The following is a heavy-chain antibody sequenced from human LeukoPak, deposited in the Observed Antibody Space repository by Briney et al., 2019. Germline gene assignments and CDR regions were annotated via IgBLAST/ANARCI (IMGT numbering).Heavy chain of an antibody. CDR2: ISGSGGAT. V-gene: IGHV3-23*01. CDR3: ARGGVDHYGSGTYYLMYYFDH. J-gene: IGHJ4*02. CDR1: GFTFNSYG. D-gene: IGHD3-10*01. Sequence: GGSLRLSCAASGFTFNSYGMSWVRQAPGKGLEWVSGISGSGGATYYADSVKGRFTVSRDDPHNTLYLQMNSVRAEDTAVYFCARGGVDHYGSGTYYLMYYFDHWGQGALVTVSS.